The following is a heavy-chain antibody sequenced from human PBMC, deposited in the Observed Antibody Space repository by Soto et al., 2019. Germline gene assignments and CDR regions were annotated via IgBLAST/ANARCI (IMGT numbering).Heavy chain of an antibody. CDR2: IRVDGSEK. D-gene: IGHD3-10*01. CDR3: TRDRGWQTFDY. CDR1: GFTFDNYW. V-gene: IGHV3-7*03. Sequence: GGSLRLSCVASGFTFDNYWMTWVRQTPGKELERVANIRVDGSEKYYVDSVKGRFIISRDNAKNSVYLQMNSLRVEDTAVYYCTRDRGWQTFDYWGQGTLVTVSS. J-gene: IGHJ4*02.